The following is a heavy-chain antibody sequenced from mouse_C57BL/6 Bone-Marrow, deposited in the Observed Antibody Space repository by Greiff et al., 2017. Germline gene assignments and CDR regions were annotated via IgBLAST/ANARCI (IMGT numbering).Heavy chain of an antibody. D-gene: IGHD3-3*01. Sequence: EVNLVESGGDLVKPGGSLKLSCAASGFTFSSYGMSWVRQTPDKRLEWVATISSGGSYTYYPDSVKGRFTISRDNAKNTLYLQMSSLKSEDTAMYYCEREGQYVDNWGQGNTLTVSS. J-gene: IGHJ2*01. V-gene: IGHV5-6*01. CDR3: EREGQYVDN. CDR2: ISSGGSYT. CDR1: GFTFSSYG.